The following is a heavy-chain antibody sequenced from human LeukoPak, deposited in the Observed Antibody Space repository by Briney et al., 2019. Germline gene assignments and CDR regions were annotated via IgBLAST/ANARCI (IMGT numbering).Heavy chain of an antibody. V-gene: IGHV3-66*01. CDR2: IYGDGDT. Sequence: GGSPRLSCVGSGFTVNDNYMSWVRQAPGKGLEWVSVIYGDGDTRYADSVKDRFTISRDDSKNTLDLQMNSLRVEDTAVYYCASGPGPSRGGEWGYFDYWGQGTLVTVAS. CDR1: GFTVNDNY. CDR3: ASGPGPSRGGEWGYFDY. D-gene: IGHD2-21*01. J-gene: IGHJ4*02.